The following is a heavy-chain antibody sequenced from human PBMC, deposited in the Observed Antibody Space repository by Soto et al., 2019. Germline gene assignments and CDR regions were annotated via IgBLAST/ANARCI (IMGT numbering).Heavy chain of an antibody. Sequence: VASVRVSCKASGYTFTSYDINWVRQATGQGLEWMGWMNPNSGNTGYAQKFQGRVTMTRNTSISTAYMELSSLRSEDTAVYYCARDGVVVAATSFDSSGQGTLVTVSS. J-gene: IGHJ4*02. V-gene: IGHV1-8*01. CDR1: GYTFTSYD. D-gene: IGHD2-15*01. CDR2: MNPNSGNT. CDR3: ARDGVVVAATSFDS.